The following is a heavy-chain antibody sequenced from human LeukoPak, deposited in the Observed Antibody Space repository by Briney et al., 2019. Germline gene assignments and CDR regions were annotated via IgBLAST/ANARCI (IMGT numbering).Heavy chain of an antibody. CDR2: IDPSDSYT. V-gene: IGHV5-10-1*01. CDR3: ARKDSTGSTSFEY. D-gene: IGHD2-8*02. Sequence: GESLRISCNGSGYSFTSYWISCVRQMPGKGLEWMGRIDPSDSYTSYSPSFQGHVTISADKSISTAYLQWSSLRASDTAMYYCARKDSTGSTSFEYWGQGTLVTVSS. J-gene: IGHJ4*02. CDR1: GYSFTSYW.